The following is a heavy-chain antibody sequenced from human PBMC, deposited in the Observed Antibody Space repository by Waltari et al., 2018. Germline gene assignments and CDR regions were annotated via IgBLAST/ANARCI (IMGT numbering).Heavy chain of an antibody. D-gene: IGHD2-2*01. CDR1: GGSTRRGRYY. J-gene: IGHJ6*03. V-gene: IGHV4-61*02. CDR3: ASAMSFYYYYMDV. CDR2: IYTSGST. Sequence: QVQLQESGPGLVKPSQTLSLTCTVSGGSTRRGRYYWTWIRQPAGKGLEWIGRIYTSGSTNYNPSLKSRVTISVDTSKNQFSLKLSSVTAADTAVYYCASAMSFYYYYMDVWGKGTTVTVSS.